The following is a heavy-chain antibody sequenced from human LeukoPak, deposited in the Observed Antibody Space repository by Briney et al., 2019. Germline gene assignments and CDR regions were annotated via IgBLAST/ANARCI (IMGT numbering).Heavy chain of an antibody. Sequence: GGSLRLSCAASGFTFDDYAMHWVRQAPGKGLEWVSGISWNSGSIGYADSVKGRFTISRDNAKNSLYLQMNSLRAEDTALYYCAKDHRIAAAGHSPLDYWGQGTLVTVSS. CDR2: ISWNSGSI. D-gene: IGHD6-13*01. J-gene: IGHJ4*02. V-gene: IGHV3-9*01. CDR1: GFTFDDYA. CDR3: AKDHRIAAAGHSPLDY.